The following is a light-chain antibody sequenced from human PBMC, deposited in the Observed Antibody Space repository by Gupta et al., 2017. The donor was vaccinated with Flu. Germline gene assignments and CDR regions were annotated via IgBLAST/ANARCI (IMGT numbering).Light chain of an antibody. CDR1: RGINKL. CDR3: QQAYSFPRP. J-gene: IGKJ1*01. CDR2: TTS. V-gene: IGKV1-12*01. Sequence: PSSVSSSLGDRVTISWRASRGINKLLDWYQQKPGKAPRLLMYTTSTVVSGVPSRFSGSGSGTEFTLTISSRQPEDFANYYCQQAYSFPRPFGQGTKVEIK.